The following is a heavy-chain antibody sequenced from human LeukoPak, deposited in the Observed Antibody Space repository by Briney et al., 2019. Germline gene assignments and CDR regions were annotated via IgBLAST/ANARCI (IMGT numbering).Heavy chain of an antibody. Sequence: VQPGISLRLSCAASGVTLSPFGMHWVRQAPGKGLEWVAVLSYEGGTQHYADSVKGRFTISRDNTKNTLYLQMNSLRAEDTAVYYCAKDQSAISAAGADGYFDNWGQGTLVTVSS. V-gene: IGHV3-30*18. CDR3: AKDQSAISAAGADGYFDN. J-gene: IGHJ4*02. CDR2: LSYEGGTQ. D-gene: IGHD6-13*01. CDR1: GVTLSPFG.